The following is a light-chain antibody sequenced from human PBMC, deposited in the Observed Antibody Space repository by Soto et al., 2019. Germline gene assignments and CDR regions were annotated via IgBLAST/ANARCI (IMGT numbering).Light chain of an antibody. J-gene: IGKJ1*01. V-gene: IGKV1-17*01. CDR1: QVIGNP. CDR2: STS. CDR3: LQYWDYSWT. Sequence: DIPMTQSPSSLSASVGDRVTVTCRASQVIGNPYIGWYQQKVGRPPKRLIYSTSTLQSGVPSRFSGYGFGTEFSLTISSLQPEDSATYYCLQYWDYSWTFGQGTKVEVK.